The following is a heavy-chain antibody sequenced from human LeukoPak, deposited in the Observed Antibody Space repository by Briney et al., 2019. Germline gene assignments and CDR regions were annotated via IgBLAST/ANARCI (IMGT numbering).Heavy chain of an antibody. CDR2: INPSGGGT. Sequence: GASVKVSCKASGDSFTSYCMHWVRQVPGQGLEWMGIINPSGGGTTYAQKFQGRVTMTGDTSASTVYMELSSLRSDDTAVYYCARGLGDAVVSTSCYYYAMDVWGQGTTVTVSS. V-gene: IGHV1-46*01. CDR1: GDSFTSYC. D-gene: IGHD6-19*01. J-gene: IGHJ6*02. CDR3: ARGLGDAVVSTSCYYYAMDV.